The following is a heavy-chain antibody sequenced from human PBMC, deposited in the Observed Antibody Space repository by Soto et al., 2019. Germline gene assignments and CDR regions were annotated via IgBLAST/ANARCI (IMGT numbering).Heavy chain of an antibody. V-gene: IGHV5-51*01. D-gene: IGHD1-26*01. CDR3: AKWDRVVGATRRDYYGMDV. J-gene: IGHJ6*02. CDR2: IYPGDSDT. Sequence: PGESLKISCKGSGYSFTSYWIGWVRQMPGKGLEWMGIIYPGDSDTRYSPSFQGQVTISADKSISTAYLQWSSLKASDTAMYYCAKWDRVVGATRRDYYGMDVWGQGTTVTVSS. CDR1: GYSFTSYW.